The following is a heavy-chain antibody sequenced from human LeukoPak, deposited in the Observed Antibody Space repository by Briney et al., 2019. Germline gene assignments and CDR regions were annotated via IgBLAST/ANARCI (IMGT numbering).Heavy chain of an antibody. CDR3: ARQGPTRYYYGSGRTLGFDV. D-gene: IGHD3-10*01. CDR2: IYYSGST. CDR1: GGSISSSSYY. V-gene: IGHV4-39*01. Sequence: SETLSLTCTVSGGSISSSSYYWGWIRQPPGKGLEWIGSIYYSGSTYYNPSLKSRVTISVDTSKNQFSLKLSSVTAADTAVYYCARQGPTRYYYGSGRTLGFDVWGKGTTVTISS. J-gene: IGHJ6*04.